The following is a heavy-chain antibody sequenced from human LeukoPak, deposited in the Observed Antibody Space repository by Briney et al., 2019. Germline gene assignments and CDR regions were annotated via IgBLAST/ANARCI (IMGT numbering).Heavy chain of an antibody. CDR2: VHYTGSS. V-gene: IGHV4-39*07. D-gene: IGHD6-13*01. Sequence: SETLSLTCAVSGGSITTSGQTWAWNRQPPGKGLEWIATVHYTGSSFYNPSLKSRITISADMSKNQLSLQVTSLTAADTAVYYCARTTEAHSWQTRYYSYYMDVWGKGTTVTVSS. CDR1: GGSITTSGQT. CDR3: ARTTEAHSWQTRYYSYYMDV. J-gene: IGHJ6*03.